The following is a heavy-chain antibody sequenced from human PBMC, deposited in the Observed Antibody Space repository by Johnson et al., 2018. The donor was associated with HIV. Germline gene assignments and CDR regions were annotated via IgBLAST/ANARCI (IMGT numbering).Heavy chain of an antibody. CDR1: GFIFRNFA. D-gene: IGHD6-19*01. Sequence: QVQLVESGGGVVQPGRSLRLSCEGSGFIFRNFAMHWVRQAPGKGLEWVSMISYDGSREYYADSVKGRFTISRANSKNTLYLQMNSLRAEDTAVYYCARRFFPGITVALDAFDIWGQGTMVTVSS. CDR2: ISYDGSRE. V-gene: IGHV3-30-3*01. CDR3: ARRFFPGITVALDAFDI. J-gene: IGHJ3*02.